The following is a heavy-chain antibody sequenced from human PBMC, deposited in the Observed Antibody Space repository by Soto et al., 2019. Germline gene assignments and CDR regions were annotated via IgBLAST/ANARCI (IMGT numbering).Heavy chain of an antibody. J-gene: IGHJ5*02. CDR3: TRGPRSYNWFDL. CDR2: IYSSGST. D-gene: IGHD3-10*01. V-gene: IGHV4-4*07. CDR1: GGSISGNY. Sequence: PSETLSLTCIVSGGSISGNYWSWIRQPAGKGLEWIGRIYSSGSTSYNPSLKSRVIMAEDTSKNQFSLKLSSVTAADTAVYYCTRGPRSYNWFDLWGQGTLVTVSS.